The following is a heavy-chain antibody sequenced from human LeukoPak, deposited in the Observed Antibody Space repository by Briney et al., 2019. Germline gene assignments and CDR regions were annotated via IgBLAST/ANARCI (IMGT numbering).Heavy chain of an antibody. D-gene: IGHD3-9*01. CDR1: GYTFTSYY. V-gene: IGHV1-2*02. Sequence: ASVKVSCKASGYTFTSYYMHWVRQAPGQGLEWMGWINPNSGGTNYAQKFQGRVTMTRDTSISTAYMELSRLRSDDTAVYYCARAYDILTGTGYYFDYWGQGTLVTVSS. CDR3: ARAYDILTGTGYYFDY. J-gene: IGHJ4*02. CDR2: INPNSGGT.